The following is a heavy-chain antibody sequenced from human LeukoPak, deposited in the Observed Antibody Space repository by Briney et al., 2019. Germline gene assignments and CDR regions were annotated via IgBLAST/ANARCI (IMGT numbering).Heavy chain of an antibody. CDR2: INHSGST. CDR3: ARPGQLGSLYYGMDV. J-gene: IGHJ6*02. V-gene: IGHV4-34*01. CDR1: GGSFNDYY. D-gene: IGHD3-10*01. Sequence: SETLSLTCAVYGGSFNDYYWSWIRQPPGKGLEWIGGINHSGSTNYNPSLKSRVTISVDTSKNQFSLKLTSMSAADTAVYYCARPGQLGSLYYGMDVWAQGTTVTVSS.